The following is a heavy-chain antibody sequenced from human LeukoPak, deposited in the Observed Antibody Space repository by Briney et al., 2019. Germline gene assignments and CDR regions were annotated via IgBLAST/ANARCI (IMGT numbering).Heavy chain of an antibody. CDR2: ISYDGSNK. Sequence: GGSLRLSCAASGFTFSSYGMHWVRQAPGKGLEWVAVISYDGSNKYYADSVKGRFTISRDNSKNTLYLQMNSLRAEDAAVYYCAKDFWSGYYYYGMDVWGQGTTVTVSS. D-gene: IGHD3-3*01. CDR1: GFTFSSYG. CDR3: AKDFWSGYYYYGMDV. J-gene: IGHJ6*02. V-gene: IGHV3-30*18.